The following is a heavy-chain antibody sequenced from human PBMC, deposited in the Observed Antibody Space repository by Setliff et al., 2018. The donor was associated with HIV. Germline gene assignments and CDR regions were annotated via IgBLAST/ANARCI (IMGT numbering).Heavy chain of an antibody. CDR2: IYFTGSS. J-gene: IGHJ3*01. D-gene: IGHD4-17*01. CDR1: GGSISTYY. Sequence: PSETLSLTCTVSGGSISTYYWSWIRQPPGKELEWIGSIYFTGSSDNNPSLKSRVTLSVDTSKHQFSLKLSSVTAAATAVYYCASVQMAYAAFDVWGQGTMVTVSS. V-gene: IGHV4-59*01. CDR3: ASVQMAYAAFDV.